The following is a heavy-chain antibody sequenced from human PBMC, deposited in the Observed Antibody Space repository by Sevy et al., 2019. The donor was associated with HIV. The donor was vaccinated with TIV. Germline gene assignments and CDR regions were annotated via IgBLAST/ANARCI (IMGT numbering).Heavy chain of an antibody. CDR2: ISGNSVKT. J-gene: IGHJ4*02. D-gene: IGHD6-19*01. Sequence: GGSLRLSCAASGFTFSSYTMSWVRQAPGKGLEWVSDISGNSVKTHYADSVKGRFTISRDNAKNTMYLQMNSLRAEDTALHYCAKDKAGSSGWYGDYWGQGTLVTVSS. CDR1: GFTFSSYT. V-gene: IGHV3-23*01. CDR3: AKDKAGSSGWYGDY.